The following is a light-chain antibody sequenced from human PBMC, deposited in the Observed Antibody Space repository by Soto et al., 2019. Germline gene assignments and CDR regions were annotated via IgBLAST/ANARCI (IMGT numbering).Light chain of an antibody. Sequence: DIRMTQSPCALSLSVGDRVTITCRASQGISGWLAWYQQKPGKAPKLLIYDASSLESGVPSRFSGSGSGTEFTLTISSLRPDDFATYYCQQYNSYWTFGQGTKVDIK. CDR1: QGISGW. CDR2: DAS. J-gene: IGKJ1*01. V-gene: IGKV1-5*01. CDR3: QQYNSYWT.